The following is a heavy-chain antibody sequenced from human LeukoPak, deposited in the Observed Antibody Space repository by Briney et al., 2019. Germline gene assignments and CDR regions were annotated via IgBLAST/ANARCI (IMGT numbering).Heavy chain of an antibody. J-gene: IGHJ4*02. CDR1: DGSITNYD. CDR3: ARDGYCSGGSCTAFDY. V-gene: IGHV4-59*01. CDR2: VHYSGTT. D-gene: IGHD2-15*01. Sequence: SSETLSLTCTVSDGSITNYDWSWVRQPPGKGLEFIGHVHYSGTTNYNPSLRSRVTISIDTSKKHFFLKLKSVTAADTAVYYCARDGYCSGGSCTAFDYWGQGTLVTVSS.